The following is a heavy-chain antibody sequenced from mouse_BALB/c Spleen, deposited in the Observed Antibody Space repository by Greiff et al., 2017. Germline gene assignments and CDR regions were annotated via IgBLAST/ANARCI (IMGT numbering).Heavy chain of an antibody. CDR3: ARHRYDVFAY. CDR1: GFTFSSYA. J-gene: IGHJ3*01. D-gene: IGHD2-14*01. V-gene: IGHV5-9-3*01. CDR2: ISSGGSYT. Sequence: DVKLVESGGGLVKPGGSLKLSCAASGFTFSSYAMSWVRQTPEKRLEWVATISSGGSYTYYPDSVKGRFTISRDNAKNTLYLQMSSLRSEDTAMYYCARHRYDVFAYWGQGTLVTVSA.